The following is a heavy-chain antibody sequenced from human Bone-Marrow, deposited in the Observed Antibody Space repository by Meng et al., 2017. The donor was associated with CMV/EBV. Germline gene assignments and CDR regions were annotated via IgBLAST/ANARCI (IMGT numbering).Heavy chain of an antibody. Sequence: SETLSLTCTVSGGSISSSSYYWGWIRQPPGKGLGWIGSIYYSGSTYYNPSLKSRVTISVDTSKNQFSLKLSSVTAADTAVYYCARGSQLLGYFQHWGQGTLVTVSS. J-gene: IGHJ1*01. V-gene: IGHV4-39*07. CDR3: ARGSQLLGYFQH. D-gene: IGHD2-2*01. CDR2: IYYSGST. CDR1: GGSISSSSYY.